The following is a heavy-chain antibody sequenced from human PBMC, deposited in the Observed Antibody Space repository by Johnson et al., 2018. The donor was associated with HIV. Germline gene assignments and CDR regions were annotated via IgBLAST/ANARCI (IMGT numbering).Heavy chain of an antibody. CDR2: ISYDGSNK. Sequence: MYWVRQAPGKGLEWVAVISYDGSNKYYADSVKGRFTISRDNSKNTLYLQMNSLGLGDTAVYYCARDGSGHAVVVTATRRGYGFGLDMWGQGTMVTVSS. CDR3: ARDGSGHAVVVTATRRGYGFGLDM. V-gene: IGHV3-30-3*01. D-gene: IGHD2-21*02. J-gene: IGHJ3*02.